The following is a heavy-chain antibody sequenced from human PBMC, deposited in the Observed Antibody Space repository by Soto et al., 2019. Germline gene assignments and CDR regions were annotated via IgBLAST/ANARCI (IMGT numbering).Heavy chain of an antibody. CDR1: GFTFSSHW. CDR2: INSDGSST. CDR3: AGSPGLSRISGTTLGA. D-gene: IGHD1-7*01. Sequence: GGSLRLSCAASGFTFSSHWMHWVRQAPGKGLVLVSRINSDGSSTSYADSVKGRFTISRDNAKNMLYLQVNSLRADDTAVYYCAGSPGLSRISGTTLGAWGQGT. V-gene: IGHV3-74*01. J-gene: IGHJ5*01.